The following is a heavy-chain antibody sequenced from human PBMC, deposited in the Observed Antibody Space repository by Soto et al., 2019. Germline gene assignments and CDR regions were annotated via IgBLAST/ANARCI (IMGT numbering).Heavy chain of an antibody. CDR3: ALTRRSSLLEVAGPGFEY. Sequence: VQLLESGGSTVQPGGSLTLSCAASGFPFSSYAMSWVRQTPEKGLEWVAGISGGGNDRYYADFVQGRFTFSRDNSRNTLFLQMDSLRVDDTGVYYCALTRRSSLLEVAGPGFEYWGQGTLVTVS. D-gene: IGHD6-19*01. CDR2: ISGGGNDR. V-gene: IGHV3-23*01. J-gene: IGHJ4*02. CDR1: GFPFSSYA.